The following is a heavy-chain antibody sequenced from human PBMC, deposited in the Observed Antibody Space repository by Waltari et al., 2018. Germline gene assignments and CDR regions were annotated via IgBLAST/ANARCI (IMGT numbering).Heavy chain of an antibody. D-gene: IGHD2-2*01. CDR3: AREEVPAAPGYYYGMDV. CDR1: GGTFSSYT. CDR2: SIPILGIA. V-gene: IGHV1-69*08. J-gene: IGHJ6*02. Sequence: QVQLVQSGAEVKKPGSSVKVSCKASGGTFSSYTISWVRQAPGQGLEWMGRSIPILGIANYAQKFQGRVTITADKSTSTAYMELNSLRAEDTAVYYCAREEVPAAPGYYYGMDVWGQGTTVTVSS.